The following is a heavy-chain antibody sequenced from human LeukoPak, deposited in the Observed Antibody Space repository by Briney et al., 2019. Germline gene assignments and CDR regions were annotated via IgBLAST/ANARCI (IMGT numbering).Heavy chain of an antibody. CDR3: TRLSSSLWAFDI. CDR1: GFTFSGSA. CDR2: IKSKVNNYAT. D-gene: IGHD6-13*01. J-gene: IGHJ3*02. V-gene: IGHV3-73*01. Sequence: GGSLRLSCATSGFTFSGSAMHWVRQASGKGLEWVGRIKSKVNNYATAYSASVKGRFTISRDDSDNTAYLQMNSLKTEDTAVYYCTRLSSSLWAFDIWGQGTMVSVSS.